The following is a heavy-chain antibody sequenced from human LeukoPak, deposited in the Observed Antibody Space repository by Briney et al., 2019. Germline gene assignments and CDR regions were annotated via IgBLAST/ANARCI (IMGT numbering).Heavy chain of an antibody. Sequence: KPSETLSLTCTVSGGSISSYYWSWIRQPPGKGLEWIGYIYYSGSTNYDPSLKSRVTISVDTSKNQFSLKLSSVTAADTAVCYCARDSLEYLGYMDVWGKGTTVTVSS. V-gene: IGHV4-59*01. CDR2: IYYSGST. J-gene: IGHJ6*03. CDR3: ARDSLEYLGYMDV. CDR1: GGSISSYY. D-gene: IGHD2-2*02.